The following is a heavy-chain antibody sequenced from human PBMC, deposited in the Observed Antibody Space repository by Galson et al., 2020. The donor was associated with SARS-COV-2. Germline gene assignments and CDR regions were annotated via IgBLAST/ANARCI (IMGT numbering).Heavy chain of an antibody. V-gene: IGHV4-4*02. CDR1: GDSISTPNW. Sequence: ASETLSLTCVVSGDSISTPNWWSWVRQPPGKGLEWNGEIYNLGTTKYKPSLESRVTISVDKSKNQFSLKLSSVTVADTAVYYCARVRPGGNLDSWGQGTLVVVSP. CDR2: IYNLGTT. J-gene: IGHJ4*02. D-gene: IGHD2-15*01. CDR3: ARVRPGGNLDS.